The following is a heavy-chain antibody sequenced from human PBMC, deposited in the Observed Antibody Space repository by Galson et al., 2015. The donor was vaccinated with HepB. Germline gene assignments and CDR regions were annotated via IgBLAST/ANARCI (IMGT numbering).Heavy chain of an antibody. Sequence: SLRLSCAASGFTFSGSAMHWVRQASGKGLEWVGRIRSKANSYATAYAASVKGRFTISRDDSKNTAYLQMNSLKTEDTAVYYCTRRAPVGYCSSTSCPTGPYYYGMDVWGQGTTVTVSS. CDR1: GFTFSGSA. J-gene: IGHJ6*02. V-gene: IGHV3-73*01. D-gene: IGHD2-2*01. CDR3: TRRAPVGYCSSTSCPTGPYYYGMDV. CDR2: IRSKANSYAT.